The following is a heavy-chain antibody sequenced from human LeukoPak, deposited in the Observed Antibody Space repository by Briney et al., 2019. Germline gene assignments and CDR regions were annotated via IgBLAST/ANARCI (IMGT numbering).Heavy chain of an antibody. CDR3: ARAEWGPSSGYYFGY. J-gene: IGHJ4*02. CDR2: IIPILGIA. Sequence: ASVKVSCKASGGTFSSYAISWVRQAPGQGLEWMGRIIPILGIANYAQKFQGRVTITADKSTSTAYMELSSLRSEDTAVYYCARAEWGPSSGYYFGYWGQGTLVTVSS. CDR1: GGTFSSYA. V-gene: IGHV1-69*04. D-gene: IGHD3-22*01.